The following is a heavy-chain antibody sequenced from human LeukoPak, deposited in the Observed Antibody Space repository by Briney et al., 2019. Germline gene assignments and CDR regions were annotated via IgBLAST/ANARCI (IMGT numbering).Heavy chain of an antibody. CDR2: IYYSGST. D-gene: IGHD3-10*01. J-gene: IGHJ5*02. CDR1: GGSISSGGWY. V-gene: IGHV4-31*03. CDR3: ARSVRGYGSGSYYRINWFDP. Sequence: SETLSLTCTVSGGSISSGGWYWRWIRQHPGKGLEWIGYIYYSGSTYDNPSLKSRVTISVDTSKNQFSLKLSAVTAADTAVYYSARSVRGYGSGSYYRINWFDPWGQGTLVTVSS.